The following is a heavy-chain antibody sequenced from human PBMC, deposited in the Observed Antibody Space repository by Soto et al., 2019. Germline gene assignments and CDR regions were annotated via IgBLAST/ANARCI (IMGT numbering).Heavy chain of an antibody. CDR1: GFTFSSNA. Sequence: EVQLLESGGGLVQPEGSLRLSCAASGFTFSSNAMSWVRQAPGKGLNWVSAISGSGGSTYYADSVKGRFTISRDNSKNTLYLQMNSLRAEDTAVYYCAKGTDVRINWFDPWGQGTLVTLSS. D-gene: IGHD3-10*02. CDR2: ISGSGGST. J-gene: IGHJ5*02. V-gene: IGHV3-23*01. CDR3: AKGTDVRINWFDP.